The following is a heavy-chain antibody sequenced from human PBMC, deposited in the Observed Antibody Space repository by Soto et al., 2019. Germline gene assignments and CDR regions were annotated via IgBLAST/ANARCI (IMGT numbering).Heavy chain of an antibody. CDR1: GGSISSGDYY. CDR3: ARWGSITIFGVVSENYGMDV. V-gene: IGHV4-30-4*01. Sequence: LSLPCTVSGGSISSGDYYWSWIRQPTGKGLEWIGYIYYSGSTYYNPSLKSRVTISVDTSKNQFSLKLSSVTAADTAVYYCARWGSITIFGVVSENYGMDVWGQGTTVTVSS. D-gene: IGHD3-3*01. J-gene: IGHJ6*02. CDR2: IYYSGST.